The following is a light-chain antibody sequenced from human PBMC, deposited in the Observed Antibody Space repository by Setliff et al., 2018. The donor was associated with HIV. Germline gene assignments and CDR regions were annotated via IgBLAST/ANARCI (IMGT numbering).Light chain of an antibody. V-gene: IGLV2-23*01. CDR2: DAT. J-gene: IGLJ3*02. CDR1: SSDVGYYES. CDR3: CSFVGSDSWM. Sequence: QSALTQPASVSGPPGQSITISCTGSSSDVGYYESVSWYQHHPGEVPKLIIYDATKRPSGVSSRFSVSKSGNTASLTISGLHSEDEADYYCCSFVGSDSWMFGGGTK.